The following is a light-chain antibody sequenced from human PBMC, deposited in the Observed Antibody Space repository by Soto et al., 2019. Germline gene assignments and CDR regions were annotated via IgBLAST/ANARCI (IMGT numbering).Light chain of an antibody. Sequence: QSALTQPASVSGSPGQSITISCTGTSSDVGGYDYVSWYQQHPGKAPKLMIYDVTNRPSGVSNRFSCSKSGNTASLTISEPQAEEEADYYCSSYTSSSTQVFGGGTKLTVL. CDR1: SSDVGGYDY. J-gene: IGLJ2*01. CDR2: DVT. CDR3: SSYTSSSTQV. V-gene: IGLV2-14*01.